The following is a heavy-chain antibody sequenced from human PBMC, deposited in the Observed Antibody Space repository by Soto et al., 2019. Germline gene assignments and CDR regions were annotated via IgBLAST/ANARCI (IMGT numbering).Heavy chain of an antibody. CDR3: AKDGSWDGGGGES. CDR2: IIPVFRTS. V-gene: IGHV1-69*18. CDR1: GVTFSSYA. D-gene: IGHD3-16*01. Sequence: QVQLVQSGAEVKKPGSSVKVSCSASGVTFSSYAFTWVRQAPGQGLEWMGNIIPVFRTSTYAQRFQGRLAISADESTNTAYMEVSSLRSEDTAVYFCAKDGSWDGGGGESWGQGTLVIVSS. J-gene: IGHJ4*02.